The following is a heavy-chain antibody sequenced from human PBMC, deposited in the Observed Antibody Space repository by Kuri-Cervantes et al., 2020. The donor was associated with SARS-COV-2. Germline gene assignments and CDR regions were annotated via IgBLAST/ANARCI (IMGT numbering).Heavy chain of an antibody. CDR2: MNPDTGNA. Sequence: ASVKVSCKASGYTFTNNDVNWLRQASGQGLEWMGWMNPDTGNAGYAQKFQGRVTMTEDTSTDTAYMELSSLRSEDTAVYYCATGIAVGTQNWFDPWGQGTLVTVSS. J-gene: IGHJ5*02. D-gene: IGHD6-19*01. CDR3: ATGIAVGTQNWFDP. CDR1: GYTFTNND. V-gene: IGHV1-8*02.